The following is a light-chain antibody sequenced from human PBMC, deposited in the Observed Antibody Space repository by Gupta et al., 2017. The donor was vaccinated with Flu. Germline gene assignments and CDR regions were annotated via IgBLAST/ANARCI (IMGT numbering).Light chain of an antibody. V-gene: IGKV3-15*01. CDR3: QQYNTWPQT. CDR2: AAS. J-gene: IGKJ1*01. CDR1: QSVRSN. Sequence: DIVMTQSPATLSVSLGERATLSCGASQSVRSNLAWYLQKPGQAPRLLICAASTRGTSIPARFSGSGSGTEFTLTISSLQSEDFAIYYCQQYNTWPQTFGQGTKLEIK.